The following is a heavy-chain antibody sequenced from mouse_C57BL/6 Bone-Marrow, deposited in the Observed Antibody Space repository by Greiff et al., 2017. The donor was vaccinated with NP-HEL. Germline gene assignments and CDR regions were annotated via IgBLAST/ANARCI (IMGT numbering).Heavy chain of an antibody. CDR2: IHPNSGST. D-gene: IGHD1-1*01. CDR3: ARLTTVVATYYFDY. J-gene: IGHJ2*01. Sequence: QVQLKESGAELVKPGASVKLSCKASGYTFTSYWMHWVKQRPGQGLEWIGMIHPNSGSTNYNEKFKSKATLTVDKSSSTAYMQLSSLTSEDSAVYYCARLTTVVATYYFDYWGQGTTLTVSS. CDR1: GYTFTSYW. V-gene: IGHV1-64*01.